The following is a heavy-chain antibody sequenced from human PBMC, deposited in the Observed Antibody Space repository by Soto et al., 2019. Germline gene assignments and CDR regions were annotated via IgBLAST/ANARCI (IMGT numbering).Heavy chain of an antibody. CDR2: ISSSGSTI. V-gene: IGHV3-11*01. J-gene: IGHJ5*02. Sequence: QVQLVESGGGLVKPGGSLRLSCAASGFTFSDYYMSWIRQAPGKGLEWVSYISSSGSTIYYADSMKGRFTIYRDNAKNSLYLQMNSLRAKDTAVYYCARVRGTVRGVIITDNWFDPWGQGTLVTVSS. CDR1: GFTFSDYY. D-gene: IGHD3-10*01. CDR3: ARVRGTVRGVIITDNWFDP.